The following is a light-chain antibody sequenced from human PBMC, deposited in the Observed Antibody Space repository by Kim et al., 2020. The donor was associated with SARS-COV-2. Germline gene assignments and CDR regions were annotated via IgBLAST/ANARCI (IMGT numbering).Light chain of an antibody. CDR3: EQYGSSPWT. CDR2: GAS. Sequence: EIVLTQSPGTLSLSPGERATLSCRASQSVSSSYLAWYQQKPGQAPRLLIYGASSRATGIPDRFSGSGSGTDFTLTISRLEPEDFAVYYCEQYGSSPWTVCQRTKVEIK. J-gene: IGKJ1*01. V-gene: IGKV3-20*01. CDR1: QSVSSSY.